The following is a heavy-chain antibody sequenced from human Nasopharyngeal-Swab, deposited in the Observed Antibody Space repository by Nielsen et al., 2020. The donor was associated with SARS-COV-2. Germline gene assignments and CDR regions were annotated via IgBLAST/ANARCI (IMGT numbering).Heavy chain of an antibody. D-gene: IGHD3-10*01. CDR3: ARDPLRFGEGYYYYYGMDV. CDR1: GFTFSSYS. J-gene: IGHJ6*02. Sequence: GESLKISCAASGFTFSSYSMHWVRQAPGKGLEWVSSISSSSSYIYYADSVKGRFTISRDNAKNSLYLQMNSLRAEDTAVYYCARDPLRFGEGYYYYYGMDVWGQGTTVTVSS. CDR2: ISSSSSYI. V-gene: IGHV3-21*01.